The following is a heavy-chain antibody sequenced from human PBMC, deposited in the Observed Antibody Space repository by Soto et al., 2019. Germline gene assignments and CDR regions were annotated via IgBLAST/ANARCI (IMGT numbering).Heavy chain of an antibody. J-gene: IGHJ4*02. D-gene: IGHD1-26*01. CDR2: IYTSGST. Sequence: TLSLTCTVSGGSISGYYWSWIRQPAGKGLEWIGRIYTSGSTNYNPSLKSRVTMSVDTSKNQFSLKLSSVTAADTAVYYCARDGGSYPYYIDYWGQGTLVTVSS. CDR3: ARDGGSYPYYIDY. CDR1: GGSISGYY. V-gene: IGHV4-4*07.